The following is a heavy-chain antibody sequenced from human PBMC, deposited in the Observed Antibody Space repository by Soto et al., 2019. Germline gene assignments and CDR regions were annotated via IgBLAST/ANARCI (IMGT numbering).Heavy chain of an antibody. CDR2: IWDDGSNK. CDR1: GFTFSSYG. J-gene: IGHJ3*02. V-gene: IGHV3-33*01. CDR3: ARDRNGDRADFVTFDI. D-gene: IGHD4-17*01. Sequence: QVQLVESGGGVVQPGRSLRLSCAASGFTFSSYGMHWVRQAPGKGLEWVAVIWDDGSNKYYADSVKGRFTISRDNSKNTLYLQMNNLSAEDTAVYYCARDRNGDRADFVTFDIWGQGTMVTVSS.